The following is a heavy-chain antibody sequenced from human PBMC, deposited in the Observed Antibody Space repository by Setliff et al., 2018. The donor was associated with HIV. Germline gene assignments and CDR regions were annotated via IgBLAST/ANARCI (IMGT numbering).Heavy chain of an antibody. Sequence: PSETLSLTCTISGDSTTSSHWSWIRQPPGKGLEWIGYIHISGATSYNPSLERRVTISLDMSKNQFSLKLTSVTVADAAMYYCARYSGTFTRYFDPWGPGTLVTVSS. CDR3: ARYSGTFTRYFDP. CDR2: IHISGAT. J-gene: IGHJ5*02. V-gene: IGHV4-4*09. CDR1: GDSTTSSH. D-gene: IGHD1-26*01.